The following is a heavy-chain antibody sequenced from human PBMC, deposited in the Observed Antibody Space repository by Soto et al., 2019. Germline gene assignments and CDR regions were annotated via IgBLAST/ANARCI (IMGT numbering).Heavy chain of an antibody. V-gene: IGHV1-69*13. Sequence: GASVKVSCKASGGTFSSYAISWVRQAPGQGLEWMGGIIPIFGTANYAQKFQGRVTITADESTSTAYMELSSLRSEDTAVYYCARDRDFWSGYSTVYYYYGMDVWGQGTTVTVSS. D-gene: IGHD3-3*01. J-gene: IGHJ6*02. CDR1: GGTFSSYA. CDR2: IIPIFGTA. CDR3: ARDRDFWSGYSTVYYYYGMDV.